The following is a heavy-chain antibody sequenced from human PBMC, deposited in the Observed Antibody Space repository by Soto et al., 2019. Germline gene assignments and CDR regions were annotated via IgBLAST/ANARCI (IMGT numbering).Heavy chain of an antibody. CDR1: GFTFSSYS. D-gene: IGHD2-21*02. V-gene: IGHV3-48*02. J-gene: IGHJ4*02. CDR2: ISSNSSTI. CDR3: ARGRWVGDPDDY. Sequence: GGSLRLSCAASGFTFSSYSMNWVRQAPGKGLEWVSYISSNSSTIYYADSVKGRFTISRDNAKNSLYLQMNSLRDEDTAVYYCARGRWVGDPDDYWGQGTLVTV.